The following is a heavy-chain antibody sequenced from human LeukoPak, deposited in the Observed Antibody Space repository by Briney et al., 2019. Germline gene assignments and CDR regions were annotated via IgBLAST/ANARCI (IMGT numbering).Heavy chain of an antibody. J-gene: IGHJ3*02. Sequence: GGSLRLSCATSGFTFVSYAMTWVRQAPGKGLEWVSSINGGGDTTYYADSVKGRFTISRDNSKNTLYLQMNSLRAEDTAVYYCARVGATTAFDIWGQGTMVTVSS. CDR2: INGGGDTT. CDR1: GFTFVSYA. V-gene: IGHV3-23*01. D-gene: IGHD1-26*01. CDR3: ARVGATTAFDI.